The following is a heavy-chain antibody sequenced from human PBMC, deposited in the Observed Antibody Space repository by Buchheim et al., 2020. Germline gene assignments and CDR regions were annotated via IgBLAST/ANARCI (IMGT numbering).Heavy chain of an antibody. CDR3: ARGHCSSISCWDDYYYYGLDV. CDR2: TNSDGRSI. J-gene: IGHJ6*02. V-gene: IGHV3-74*01. Sequence: EVQLVESGGDIIQPGGSLRLSCAASGFTFSNYWMYWVRQVPGKGLMWVSRTNSDGRSISYADSVKGRFTISRDNDRKTLYLQMNSLSAEDTAVYYCARGHCSSISCWDDYYYYGLDVWGHGT. D-gene: IGHD2-2*01. CDR1: GFTFSNYW.